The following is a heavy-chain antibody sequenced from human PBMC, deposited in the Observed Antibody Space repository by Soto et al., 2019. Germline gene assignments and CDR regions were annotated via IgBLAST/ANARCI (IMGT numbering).Heavy chain of an antibody. CDR1: SDSISSYY. Sequence: SETLSLTCTVSSDSISSYYWSCIRQSPGKGLEWIGYIYFTGSTNYNPSLKTRVAISMDTSKNQFSLSLTSVTAADTALYFCAAAPNWNYFDFWGQGTLVTVSS. J-gene: IGHJ4*02. V-gene: IGHV4-59*03. CDR3: AAAPNWNYFDF. D-gene: IGHD1-20*01. CDR2: IYFTGST.